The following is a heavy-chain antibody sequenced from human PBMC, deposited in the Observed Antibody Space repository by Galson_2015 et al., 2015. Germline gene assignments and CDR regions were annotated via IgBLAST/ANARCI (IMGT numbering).Heavy chain of an antibody. CDR2: IKYDGSNK. J-gene: IGHJ5*02. D-gene: IGHD3-3*01. V-gene: IGHV3-30*01. CDR1: GFTFSSYA. CDR3: ARESYDFWSGSRGWFDP. Sequence: SLRLSCAASGFTFSSYAMHWVRQAPGKGLEWVAVIKYDGSNKNYADSVKGRFTISRDNSKNTLYLQMNSLRVENTAVYYCARESYDFWSGSRGWFDPWGQGTLVTVSS.